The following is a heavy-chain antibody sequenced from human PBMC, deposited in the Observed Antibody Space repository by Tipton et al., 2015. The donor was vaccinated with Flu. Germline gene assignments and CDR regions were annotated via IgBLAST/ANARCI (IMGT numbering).Heavy chain of an antibody. D-gene: IGHD3-10*01. Sequence: LSLTCTTSGFIFGDDAMSWFRQAPGKGLEWVGFIRSNSYTGTAEYAASVKGRFTISRDDSKSIAYLQMNNLRIEDTAVYYCARDRVGTDWGQGTLVTVSS. CDR3: ARDRVGTD. CDR2: IRSNSYTGTA. V-gene: IGHV3-49*03. CDR1: GFIFGDDA. J-gene: IGHJ4*02.